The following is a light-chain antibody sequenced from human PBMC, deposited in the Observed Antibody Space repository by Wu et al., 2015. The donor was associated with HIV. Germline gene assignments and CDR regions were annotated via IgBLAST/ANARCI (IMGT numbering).Light chain of an antibody. CDR1: QSVSNN. CDR2: GAS. J-gene: IGKJ1*01. CDR3: QQYNKWPRG. V-gene: IGKV3-15*01. Sequence: EIVMTQSPATLSVSPGERATLSCRASQSVSNNLAWYQQKPGQAPRLLIYGASTRATGIPARFSGGGSGTEFTLTVSSMQSEDFAVYYRQQYNKWPRGFGQGTKVEIK.